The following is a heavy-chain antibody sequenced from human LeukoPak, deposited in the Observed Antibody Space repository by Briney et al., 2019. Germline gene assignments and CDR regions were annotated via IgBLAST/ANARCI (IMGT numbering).Heavy chain of an antibody. V-gene: IGHV3-53*01. CDR1: GFTVSSNY. D-gene: IGHD4-17*01. CDR2: IYSGGST. CDR3: ARYGDYLLGAWFDP. Sequence: GSLRLSCAASGFTVSSNYMSWVRQAPGKGLEWVSVIYSGGSTYYADSVKGRFTISRDNSKNTLYLQMNSLRAEDTAVYYCARYGDYLLGAWFDPWGQGTLVTVSS. J-gene: IGHJ5*02.